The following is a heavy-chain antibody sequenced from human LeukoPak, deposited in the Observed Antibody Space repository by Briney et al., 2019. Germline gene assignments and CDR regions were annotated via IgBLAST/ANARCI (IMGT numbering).Heavy chain of an antibody. CDR2: IWSDGSNK. D-gene: IGHD3-10*01. V-gene: IGHV3-33*01. CDR3: ARRGSGTYSFDY. CDR1: GFTFSSYG. Sequence: PGGSLRLSCAASGFTFSSYGMHWGRQAPGKGLEWVAIIWSDGSNKYYADPVKGRFTISRDNSKNTLYLQMNSLRAEDTAVYYCARRGSGTYSFDYWGQGTLVTVSS. J-gene: IGHJ4*02.